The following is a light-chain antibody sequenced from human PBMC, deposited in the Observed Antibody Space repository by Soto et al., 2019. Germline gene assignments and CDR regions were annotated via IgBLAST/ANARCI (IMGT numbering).Light chain of an antibody. V-gene: IGLV2-14*01. CDR3: SSYRGGSTDV. Sequence: QSALTQPASVSWSPRQSITISCTGTSSDVGGYEYVSWYQQHPGKAPKLMIYEVRDRPSGVSSRFSGSKSGTTASLTISGLQAQDEAAYYCSSYRGGSTDVFGTGTKVTVL. CDR2: EVR. CDR1: SSDVGGYEY. J-gene: IGLJ1*01.